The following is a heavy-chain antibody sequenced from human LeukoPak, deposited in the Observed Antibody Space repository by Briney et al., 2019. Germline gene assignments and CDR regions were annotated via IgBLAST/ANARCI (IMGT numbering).Heavy chain of an antibody. V-gene: IGHV4-59*08. J-gene: IGHJ4*02. Sequence: SETLSLTCTVSGGSIIGHWWSWIRQPPGKGLEWIGDIFYSGSNNYNPSLKSRLSISLDTSKNQFSRKLSSVTAADTAMYYCARRNTADASIDFWGQGTLVIASS. CDR3: ARRNTADASIDF. CDR2: IFYSGSN. D-gene: IGHD2/OR15-2a*01. CDR1: GGSIIGHW.